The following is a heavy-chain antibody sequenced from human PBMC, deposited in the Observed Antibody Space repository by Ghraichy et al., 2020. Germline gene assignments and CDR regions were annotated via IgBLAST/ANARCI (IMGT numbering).Heavy chain of an antibody. J-gene: IGHJ3*02. CDR2: ISGSDGST. CDR1: RFTFSSYA. CDR3: AKTERVGWTAGAFDI. Sequence: GALRLSCAASRFTFSSYAMNWVRQAPGKGLEWVSSISGSDGSTYYADSVRGRFTISRDNSKNTLYLQMNSLTDDDTAVYYCAKTERVGWTAGAFDIWGQGTLVTVSS. D-gene: IGHD6-19*01. V-gene: IGHV3-23*01.